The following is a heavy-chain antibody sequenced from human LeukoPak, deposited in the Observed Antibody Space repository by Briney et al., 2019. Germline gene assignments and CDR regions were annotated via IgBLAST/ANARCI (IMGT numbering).Heavy chain of an antibody. J-gene: IGHJ6*02. V-gene: IGHV3-21*01. D-gene: IGHD2-2*01. CDR1: GFTFSSYS. CDR3: ARDDIVVVPAAMGAIYYGMDV. CDR2: ISNSSSYI. Sequence: GGSLRLSCAASGFTFSSYSMNWVRQAPGKGLEWVASISNSSSYIYYADSVKGRFTISRDNAKNSLYLQMNSLRAEDTAVYYCARDDIVVVPAAMGAIYYGMDVWGQGTTVTVSS.